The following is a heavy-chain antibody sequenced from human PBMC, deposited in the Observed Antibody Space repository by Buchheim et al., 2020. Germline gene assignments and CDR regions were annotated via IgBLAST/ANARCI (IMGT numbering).Heavy chain of an antibody. V-gene: IGHV3-23*01. CDR3: AKKGGGYCSGGSCYRWFDP. J-gene: IGHJ5*02. Sequence: EVQLLESGGGLVQPGGSLRLSCAASGFTFSSYAMSWVRQAPGKGLEWVSAISGSGGSTYYADSVKGRFTISRDNSKNTLYLKMNSLRAEDTAVYYCAKKGGGYCSGGSCYRWFDPWGQGTL. CDR2: ISGSGGST. CDR1: GFTFSSYA. D-gene: IGHD2-15*01.